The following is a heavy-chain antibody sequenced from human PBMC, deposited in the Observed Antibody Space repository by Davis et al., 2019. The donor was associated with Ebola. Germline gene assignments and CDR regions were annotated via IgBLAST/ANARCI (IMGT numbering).Heavy chain of an antibody. CDR2: ISDSGGGT. V-gene: IGHV3-23*01. CDR3: AKGAGLQLQHFDY. CDR1: GFTFRSYA. Sequence: GESLKIPCAASGFTFRSYAMSWVRQAPGKGLEWVSTISDSGGGTYYADSVRGRFTISRDNSKNTLDLQMNSLRAEDAVVYYCAKGAGLQLQHFDYWGQGTLVTVSS. D-gene: IGHD1-7*01. J-gene: IGHJ4*02.